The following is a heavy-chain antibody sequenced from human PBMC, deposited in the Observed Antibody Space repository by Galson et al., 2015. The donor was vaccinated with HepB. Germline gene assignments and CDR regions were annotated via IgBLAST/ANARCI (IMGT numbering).Heavy chain of an antibody. CDR2: IIPIFGTA. Sequence: SVKVSCKASGGTFSSYAISWVRQAPGQGLEWMGGIIPIFGTANYAQKFQGRVTITADESTSTAYMELSSLRSEDTAVYYCARGGHYYDSTEVGAFDIWGQGTMVTVSS. CDR1: GGTFSSYA. D-gene: IGHD3-22*01. CDR3: ARGGHYYDSTEVGAFDI. J-gene: IGHJ3*02. V-gene: IGHV1-69*13.